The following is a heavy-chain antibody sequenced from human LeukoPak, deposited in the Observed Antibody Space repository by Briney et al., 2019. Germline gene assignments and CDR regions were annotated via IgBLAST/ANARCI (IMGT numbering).Heavy chain of an antibody. D-gene: IGHD5-18*01. Sequence: SVKVSCKASGGTFISYAISWVRQAPGQGLEWMGGIIPIFGTANYAQKFQGRVTITADESTSTAYMELSSLRSEDTAVYYCAREEKANVRRYSYGPPPYYYYYGMDVWGQGTTVTVSS. J-gene: IGHJ6*02. CDR1: GGTFISYA. CDR2: IIPIFGTA. CDR3: AREEKANVRRYSYGPPPYYYYYGMDV. V-gene: IGHV1-69*13.